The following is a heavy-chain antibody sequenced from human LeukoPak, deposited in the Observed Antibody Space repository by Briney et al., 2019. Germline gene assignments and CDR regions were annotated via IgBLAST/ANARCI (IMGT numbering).Heavy chain of an antibody. CDR1: GFSFADYG. CDR3: ARGWGYAKVDY. CDR2: INWNGGST. Sequence: GGSLRLSCAASGFSFADYGMSWVRQAPGKGLEWVSGINWNGGSTGYAGSVRGRFTISRDNAKGSLYLQMDSLRVEDTAVYYCARGWGYAKVDYWGQGTLVTVSS. D-gene: IGHD5-18*01. J-gene: IGHJ4*02. V-gene: IGHV3-20*04.